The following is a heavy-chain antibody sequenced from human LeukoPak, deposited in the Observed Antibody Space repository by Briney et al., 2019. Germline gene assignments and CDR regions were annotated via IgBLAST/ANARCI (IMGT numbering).Heavy chain of an antibody. CDR1: GGSFSGYY. V-gene: IGHV4-34*01. CDR2: VNHSGST. CDR3: ATRAVDTAMATFDY. Sequence: PSETLALTCAVYGGSFSGYYWSWLRQPPGKGLEWIGEVNHSGSTNYNPSLKSRVTISVDTSKNQFSLKLSSVTAADTAVYYCATRAVDTAMATFDYWGQGTLVTVSS. J-gene: IGHJ4*02. D-gene: IGHD5-18*01.